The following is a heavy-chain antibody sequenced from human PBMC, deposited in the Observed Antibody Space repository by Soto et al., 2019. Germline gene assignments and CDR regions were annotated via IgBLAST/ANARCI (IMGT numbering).Heavy chain of an antibody. CDR1: GGTFSSYA. CDR3: ARIEAVAGKGAFDY. Sequence: SVKVSCKASGGTFSSYAISWVRQAPGQGLEWMGGIIPIFGTANYAQKFQGRVTITADESTSTAYMELSSLRSEDTALYYCARIEAVAGKGAFDYWGQGTLVTVSS. V-gene: IGHV1-69*13. J-gene: IGHJ4*02. D-gene: IGHD6-19*01. CDR2: IIPIFGTA.